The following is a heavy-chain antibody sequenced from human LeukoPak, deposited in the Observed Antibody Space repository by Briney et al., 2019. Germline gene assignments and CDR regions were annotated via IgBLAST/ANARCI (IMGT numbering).Heavy chain of an antibody. CDR3: AELGITMIGGV. V-gene: IGHV3-48*03. CDR1: GFTFTSYE. D-gene: IGHD3-10*02. Sequence: RGSLRLSCAASGFTFTSYEMNWVRQAPGKGREWVSYISSSGSTIYYADSVKGRFTISRDNAKNSLYLQMNSLRAEDTAVYYCAELGITMIGGVWGKGTTVTISS. J-gene: IGHJ6*04. CDR2: ISSSGSTI.